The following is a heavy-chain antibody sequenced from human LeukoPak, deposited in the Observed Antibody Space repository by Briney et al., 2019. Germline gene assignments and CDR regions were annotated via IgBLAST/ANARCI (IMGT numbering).Heavy chain of an antibody. Sequence: SETLSLTCTVSGGSISSSTYHWGWIRQPPGKGLEWIGSIYYSGTTYYNPSLKSRVTISVGTSKNQFSLKLSSVIAADTAVYYCARVAAARTRWFDPWVRGTLVTVSS. V-gene: IGHV4-39*01. J-gene: IGHJ5*02. CDR1: GGSISSSTYH. CDR2: IYYSGTT. D-gene: IGHD6-13*01. CDR3: ARVAAARTRWFDP.